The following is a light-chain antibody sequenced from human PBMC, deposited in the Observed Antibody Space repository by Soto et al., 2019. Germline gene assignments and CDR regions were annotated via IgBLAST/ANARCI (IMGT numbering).Light chain of an antibody. CDR2: DVT. Sequence: QSALTQPRSVSGSPGQSVTISCTGTSTEVGHSNSVSWYRQHPGKAPKLIIYDVTHRPSGVPERFSGSKSGNTASLTISGLQAEDEGDYYCCSYAGARVFGGGTKLTVL. CDR1: STEVGHSNS. V-gene: IGLV2-11*01. J-gene: IGLJ3*02. CDR3: CSYAGARV.